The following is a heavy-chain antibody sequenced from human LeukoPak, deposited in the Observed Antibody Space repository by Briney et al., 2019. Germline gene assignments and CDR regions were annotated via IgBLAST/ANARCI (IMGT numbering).Heavy chain of an antibody. CDR1: GGSISSFY. V-gene: IGHV4-4*07. Sequence: SETLSLTCTVSGGSISSFYWSWIRQPAGKGLELIGLIYITWNTNYNPSPKSRVTMSVDTYKNQFSLKLISVTAGDTAVYYWAREVVIAATYDYWGQGTLVTVSS. CDR3: AREVVIAATYDY. J-gene: IGHJ4*02. CDR2: IYITWNT. D-gene: IGHD2-15*01.